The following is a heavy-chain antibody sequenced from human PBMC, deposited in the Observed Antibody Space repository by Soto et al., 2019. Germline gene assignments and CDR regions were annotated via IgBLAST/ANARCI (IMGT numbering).Heavy chain of an antibody. D-gene: IGHD2-21*02. CDR3: ARDQHPLCGGDCYSIAWYYYGMDV. V-gene: IGHV3-30-3*01. CDR1: GFTFSSYA. CDR2: ISYDGSNK. Sequence: QVQLVESGGGVVQPGRSLRLSCAASGFTFSSYAMHWVRQAPGKGLEWVAVISYDGSNKYYADSVKGRFTISRDNSKNTLYLQMNSLRAEDTAVYYCARDQHPLCGGDCYSIAWYYYGMDVWGQGTTVTVSS. J-gene: IGHJ6*02.